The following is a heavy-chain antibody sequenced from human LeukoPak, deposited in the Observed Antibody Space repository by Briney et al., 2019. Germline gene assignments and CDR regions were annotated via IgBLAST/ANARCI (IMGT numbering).Heavy chain of an antibody. D-gene: IGHD3-22*01. CDR1: GGTFSSYT. Sequence: GASVKVSCKPSGGTFSSYTISWVRQAPGQGLEWMGGIIPIFGTANYAQKFQGRVTITADESTSTAYMELSSLRSEDTAVYYCARGGDSSGYRWDSTDYWGQGTLVTVSS. CDR2: IIPIFGTA. J-gene: IGHJ4*02. CDR3: ARGGDSSGYRWDSTDY. V-gene: IGHV1-69*13.